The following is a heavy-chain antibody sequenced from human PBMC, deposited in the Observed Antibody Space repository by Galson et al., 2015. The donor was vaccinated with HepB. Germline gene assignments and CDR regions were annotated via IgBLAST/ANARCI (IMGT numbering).Heavy chain of an antibody. CDR1: GGTFSGYS. D-gene: IGHD3-9*01. CDR3: ARESLTGWSLEY. J-gene: IGHJ4*02. V-gene: IGHV1-18*04. Sequence: SVKVSCKASGGTFSGYSISWVRQAPGQGLEWMGWISVYNGDTHYAQKVQGRVTMTTDKSTRTAYMELRSLTSGDTAVYYCARESLTGWSLEYWGEGTPVTVSS. CDR2: ISVYNGDT.